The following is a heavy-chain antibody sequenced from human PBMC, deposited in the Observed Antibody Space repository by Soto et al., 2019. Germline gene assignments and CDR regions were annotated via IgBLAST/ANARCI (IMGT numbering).Heavy chain of an antibody. V-gene: IGHV4-31*03. Sequence: KTSETLSLTCTVSGGSIRSGGYYWSWVRQNPRRGLEWIGNIYYSGNTYYNPSFKSRLTISVDTSKNQFSLNLSSVTAADTAVYYCARDRLMATAGTARHYFGLDVWGQGTTVTVSS. CDR3: ARDRLMATAGTARHYFGLDV. D-gene: IGHD5-18*01. CDR2: IYYSGNT. J-gene: IGHJ6*02. CDR1: GGSIRSGGYY.